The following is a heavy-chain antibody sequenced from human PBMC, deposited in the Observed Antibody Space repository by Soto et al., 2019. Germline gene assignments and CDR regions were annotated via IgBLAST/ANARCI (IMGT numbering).Heavy chain of an antibody. CDR1: GGSISSGGYY. D-gene: IGHD3-10*01. Sequence: QVQLQESGPGLVKPSQTLSLTCTVSGGSISSGGYYWSWIRQHPGKGLEWIGYIYYSGSTYYNPSLKSRVTISVDTSKNQFSLKLSSVTAAGTAVYYCAREGSGSYYRGFDYWGQGTLVTVSS. CDR3: AREGSGSYYRGFDY. V-gene: IGHV4-31*03. CDR2: IYYSGST. J-gene: IGHJ4*02.